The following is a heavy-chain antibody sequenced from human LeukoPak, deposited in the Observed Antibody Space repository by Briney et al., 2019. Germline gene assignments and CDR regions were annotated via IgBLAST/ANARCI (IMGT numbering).Heavy chain of an antibody. CDR1: GFTFSSYG. J-gene: IGHJ4*02. D-gene: IGHD5-18*01. Sequence: GGSLRLSCAASGFTFSSYGMHWVRQAPGKGLERVAVIWYDGGNKYYADSVKGRFTISRDNSKNTLYLQMNSLRAEDTAVYYCARDRDTMSPYYFDYWGQGTLVTVSS. CDR3: ARDRDTMSPYYFDY. V-gene: IGHV3-33*01. CDR2: IWYDGGNK.